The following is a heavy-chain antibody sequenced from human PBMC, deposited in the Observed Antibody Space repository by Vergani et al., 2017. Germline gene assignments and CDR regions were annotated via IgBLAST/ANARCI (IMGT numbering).Heavy chain of an antibody. CDR2: ISAYNGNT. CDR3: ARVGYISSPFDY. Sequence: QVQLVQSGAEVKKPGASVKVSCKASGYTFTSYGISWVRQAPGQGLEWMGWISAYNGNTKYAQKLQGRVTMTTETSTRTDYKELRSLRSYDTAVYYCARVGYISSPFDYWGQGTLVAVSS. V-gene: IGHV1-18*01. D-gene: IGHD6-6*01. CDR1: GYTFTSYG. J-gene: IGHJ4*02.